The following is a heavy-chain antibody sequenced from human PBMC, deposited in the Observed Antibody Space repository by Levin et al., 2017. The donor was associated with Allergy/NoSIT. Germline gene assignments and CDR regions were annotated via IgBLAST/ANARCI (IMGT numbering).Heavy chain of an antibody. J-gene: IGHJ6*02. V-gene: IGHV3-23*01. CDR2: ISGSGGST. CDR1: GFTFSSYA. CDR3: AKDPLAVAGPYTDYYYYYGMDV. D-gene: IGHD6-19*01. Sequence: TGGSLRLSCAASGFTFSSYAMSWVRQAPGKGLEWVSAISGSGGSTYYADSVKGRFTISRDNSKNTLYLQMNSLRAEDTAVYYCAKDPLAVAGPYTDYYYYYGMDVWGQGTTVTVSS.